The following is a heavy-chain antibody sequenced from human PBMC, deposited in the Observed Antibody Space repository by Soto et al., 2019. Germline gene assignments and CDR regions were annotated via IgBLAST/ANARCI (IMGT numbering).Heavy chain of an antibody. CDR3: AIDPGYSGYRLYDY. CDR2: IYYSGST. Sequence: SETLSLTCTVSGGSINTFYWSWVRQPAGKGLEWIGYIYYSGSTNYNPSLKSRVTISVDTSKNQFSLKLSSVTAADTAVYYCAIDPGYSGYRLYDYWGQGTLVTVSS. CDR1: GGSINTFY. J-gene: IGHJ4*02. V-gene: IGHV4-59*01. D-gene: IGHD5-12*01.